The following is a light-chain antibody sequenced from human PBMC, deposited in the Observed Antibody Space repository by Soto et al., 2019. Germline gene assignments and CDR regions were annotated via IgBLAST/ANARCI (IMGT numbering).Light chain of an antibody. CDR2: DTS. CDR3: QERDNWPRYS. V-gene: IGKV3-11*01. J-gene: IGKJ2*03. Sequence: EIVLTQSPATLSLSPGERATVSCRATQSVNGHLAWYQQKPGQAPRLLIYDTSNRATGIPARFSGSGSGTDFTLTISSLEPEDFAVYYCQERDNWPRYSFGQGTKLEIK. CDR1: QSVNGH.